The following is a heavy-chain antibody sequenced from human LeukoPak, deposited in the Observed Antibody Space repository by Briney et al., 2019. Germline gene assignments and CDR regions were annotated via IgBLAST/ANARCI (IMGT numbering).Heavy chain of an antibody. D-gene: IGHD3-10*01. CDR3: AFDSGSRRGSGRDF. CDR2: ISGSGGTT. Sequence: PGGSLRLSCAASGFTFSIYDMSWVRQAPGKGLEWVSAISGSGGTTYYADSVKGRFTISRDNSKNTLYLQMNSLRAEDTAVYYCAFDSGSRRGSGRDFWGQGTLVTASS. V-gene: IGHV3-23*01. CDR1: GFTFSIYD. J-gene: IGHJ4*02.